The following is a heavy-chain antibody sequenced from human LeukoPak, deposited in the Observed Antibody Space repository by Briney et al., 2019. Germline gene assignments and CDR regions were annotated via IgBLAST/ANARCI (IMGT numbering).Heavy chain of an antibody. J-gene: IGHJ4*02. Sequence: SETLSLTCTVSGGSISRYYWSWIRQPPGKGLEWIGYIYYSGSTNYNPSLKSRVTISVDTSKNQYSLKLRYVTAADTAVYYCARSKVLGVIRRQIANFDYWGQGTLVTGSS. CDR3: ARSKVLGVIRRQIANFDY. V-gene: IGHV4-59*01. CDR2: IYYSGST. CDR1: GGSISRYY. D-gene: IGHD3-10*01.